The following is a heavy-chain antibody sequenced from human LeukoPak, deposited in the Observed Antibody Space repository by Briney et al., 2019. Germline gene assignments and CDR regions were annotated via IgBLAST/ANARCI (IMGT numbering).Heavy chain of an antibody. V-gene: IGHV1-2*02. CDR1: GYTFTGYY. Sequence: ASVKVSRKASGYTFTGYYMHWVRQAPGQGLEWMGWINPNSGGTNYAQKFQGRVTMTRDTSISTAYMELSRLRSDDTAVYYCARVEGPTVDLGAFDIWGQGTMVTVSS. J-gene: IGHJ3*02. CDR3: ARVEGPTVDLGAFDI. CDR2: INPNSGGT. D-gene: IGHD1-14*01.